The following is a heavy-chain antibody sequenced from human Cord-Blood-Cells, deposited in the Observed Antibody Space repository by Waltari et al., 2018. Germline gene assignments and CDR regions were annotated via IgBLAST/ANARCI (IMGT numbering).Heavy chain of an antibody. Sequence: QVQLVQSVAEVKKPGSSVKVSCKASGGTFSSYTISWVRQAPGQGLEWMGRIIPILGIANYAQKCQGRVTITADKSTSTAYMELSSLRSEDTAVYYCASNYYDSSGYYYARFDYWGQGTLVTVSS. J-gene: IGHJ4*02. CDR3: ASNYYDSSGYYYARFDY. CDR2: IIPILGIA. V-gene: IGHV1-69*02. D-gene: IGHD3-22*01. CDR1: GGTFSSYT.